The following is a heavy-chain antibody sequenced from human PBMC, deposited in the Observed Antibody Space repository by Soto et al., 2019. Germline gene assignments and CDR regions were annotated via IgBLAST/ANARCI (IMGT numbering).Heavy chain of an antibody. CDR2: ISTESAGDIK. CDR3: TTRIA. Sequence: EVQLVESGGDLVKPGGSLTISCAASGFTLANAWMSWVRQAPGKGLEWVGRISTESAGDIKDYAAPLKGRFTVSRDDSKHTLYLQMDILKSEDTGIYYCTTRIAGGQGTRVTVSS. J-gene: IGHJ4*02. D-gene: IGHD2-15*01. V-gene: IGHV3-15*01. CDR1: GFTLANAW.